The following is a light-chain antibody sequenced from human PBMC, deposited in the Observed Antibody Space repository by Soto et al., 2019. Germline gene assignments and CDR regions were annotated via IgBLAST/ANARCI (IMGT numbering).Light chain of an antibody. CDR3: QQRSNWLLGVT. CDR1: ESVNSNY. Sequence: KQSPAVVSVNPGERATLSCRASESVNSNYLAWYQQHPGQPPRLLIYGISTRATGIPARFSGSGSGTDFTLTISSLEPEDFSVYYCQQRSNWLLGVTFGHGTLLETK. V-gene: IGKV3D-20*02. J-gene: IGKJ5*01. CDR2: GIS.